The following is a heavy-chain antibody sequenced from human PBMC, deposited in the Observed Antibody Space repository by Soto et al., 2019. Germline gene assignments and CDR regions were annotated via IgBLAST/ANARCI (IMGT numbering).Heavy chain of an antibody. J-gene: IGHJ4*02. V-gene: IGHV1-18*04. CDR2: IKAYSGNT. CDR1: GYTFSTST. D-gene: IGHD4-17*01. Sequence: LVQSGAEAKKPGTSVKVSCKASGYTFSTSTISWVRQAPGQGLEWLGWIKAYSGNTNYAPKLQGRGTMTTDTSTSTAYLELRSLTNDDTAMYYCAIANYGYDDYWGQGTLVTVSS. CDR3: AIANYGYDDY.